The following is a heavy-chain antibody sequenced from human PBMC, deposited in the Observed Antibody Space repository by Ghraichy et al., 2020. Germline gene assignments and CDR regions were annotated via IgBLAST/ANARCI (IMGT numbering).Heavy chain of an antibody. CDR3: ARASPDCSSTSCYHPYYYYGMDV. J-gene: IGHJ6*02. Sequence: LSLTCAASGFTFSSYAMHWVRQAPGKGLEWVAVISYDGSNKYYADSVKGRFTISRDNSKNTLYLQMNSLRAEDTAVYYCARASPDCSSTSCYHPYYYYGMDVWGQGTTVTVSS. D-gene: IGHD2-2*01. CDR1: GFTFSSYA. CDR2: ISYDGSNK. V-gene: IGHV3-30*01.